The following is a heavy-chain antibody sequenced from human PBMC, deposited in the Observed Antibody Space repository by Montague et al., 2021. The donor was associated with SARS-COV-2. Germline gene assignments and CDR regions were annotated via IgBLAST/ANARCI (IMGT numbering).Heavy chain of an antibody. CDR3: ARGPDWNYVPDY. D-gene: IGHD1-7*01. J-gene: IGHJ4*02. V-gene: IGHV4-61*02. Sequence: TLSLTCTVSGGSISSASFYWTWIRQSAGKGLEWIGRIQASGITNYNPSLKSRVTMSVDTSKNQFSLSLNSVTAADTATYYCARGPDWNYVPDYWGQGTLVTVSS. CDR1: GGSISSASFY. CDR2: IQASGIT.